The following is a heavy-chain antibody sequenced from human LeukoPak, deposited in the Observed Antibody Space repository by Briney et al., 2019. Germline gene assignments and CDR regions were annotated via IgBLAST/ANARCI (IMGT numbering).Heavy chain of an antibody. V-gene: IGHV1-18*01. CDR2: ISAYNGNT. CDR3: ARDHTDIVVVPAAGLDP. Sequence: ASVKVSCKASGYTXTSYGISWVRQAPGQGLEWMGWISAYNGNTNYAQKLQGRVTMTTDTSTSTAYMELRSLRSDDTAVYYCARDHTDIVVVPAAGLDPWGQGTLVTVSS. J-gene: IGHJ5*02. D-gene: IGHD2-2*01. CDR1: GYTXTSYG.